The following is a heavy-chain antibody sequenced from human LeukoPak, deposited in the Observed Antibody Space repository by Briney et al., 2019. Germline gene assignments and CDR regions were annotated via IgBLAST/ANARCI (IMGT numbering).Heavy chain of an antibody. CDR2: INHRGDT. D-gene: IGHD1-14*01. V-gene: IGHV4-34*01. CDR1: GGSFSRYY. CDR3: ARGPTISETGFLDY. Sequence: PSETLSLTCAVYGGSFSRYYWSWIRQSPGKGLEWIAEINHRGDTNYNPSVKSRVTISVDTSKNQFSLKVTSLTAADTAVYFCARGPTISETGFLDYWGQGTLVNVSS. J-gene: IGHJ4*02.